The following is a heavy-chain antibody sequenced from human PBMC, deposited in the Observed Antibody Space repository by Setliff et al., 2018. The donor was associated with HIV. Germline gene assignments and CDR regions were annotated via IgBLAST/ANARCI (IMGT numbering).Heavy chain of an antibody. CDR2: ISAYNGNT. CDR1: GYTFTSYG. Sequence: ASVKVSCKASGYTFTSYGISWVRQAPGQGLEWMGWISAYNGNTNYAQKLQGRVTMTTDTSTSTVYMELSSLRSDDTAVYYCARGTAPRPASVLEFLEWLFPNWFDPWGQGTLVTVSS. V-gene: IGHV1-18*01. CDR3: ARGTAPRPASVLEFLEWLFPNWFDP. D-gene: IGHD3-3*02. J-gene: IGHJ5*02.